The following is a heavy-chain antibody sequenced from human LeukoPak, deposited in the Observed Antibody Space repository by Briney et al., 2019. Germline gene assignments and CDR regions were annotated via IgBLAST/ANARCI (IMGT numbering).Heavy chain of an antibody. Sequence: GGSLRLSCAASGFTVSSNCVNWVRQAPGKGLKWVSVICSGGSTNYADSVKGRFTISRDNSKNTLYLQMNSLRDEDTAVYYCARDRDYSFDSWGQGTLVTVSS. V-gene: IGHV3-66*01. CDR3: ARDRDYSFDS. CDR1: GFTVSSNC. J-gene: IGHJ4*02. D-gene: IGHD2-21*01. CDR2: ICSGGST.